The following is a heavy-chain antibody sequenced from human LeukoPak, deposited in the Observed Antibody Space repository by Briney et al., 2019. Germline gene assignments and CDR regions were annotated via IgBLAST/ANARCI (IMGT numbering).Heavy chain of an antibody. Sequence: PSETLSLTCAVYGGSFSGYYWSWIPQPPGKGLEWIGEINHSGSTNYNPSLKSRVTISVETSKNQFSLKLSSVTAADTAVYYCARKLVSRRAAAGRRDYWGQGTLVTVSS. CDR2: INHSGST. D-gene: IGHD6-13*01. V-gene: IGHV4-34*01. CDR1: GGSFSGYY. J-gene: IGHJ4*02. CDR3: ARKLVSRRAAAGRRDY.